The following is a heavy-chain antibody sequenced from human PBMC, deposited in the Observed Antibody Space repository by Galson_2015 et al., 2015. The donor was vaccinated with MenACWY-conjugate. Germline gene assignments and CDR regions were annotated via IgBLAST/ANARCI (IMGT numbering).Heavy chain of an antibody. J-gene: IGHJ3*02. Sequence: SVKVSCKASGGSFSTSAFSWLRQAPGHGLEWVGGIIPIPATPIYAQRFQGRVTITADESTRTAYREVSSLRSEDTAVYYCATVMSSVDYRDPDGAFDIWGQGTMVTVSS. D-gene: IGHD1-14*01. CDR2: IIPIPATP. V-gene: IGHV1-69*13. CDR3: ATVMSSVDYRDPDGAFDI. CDR1: GGSFSTSA.